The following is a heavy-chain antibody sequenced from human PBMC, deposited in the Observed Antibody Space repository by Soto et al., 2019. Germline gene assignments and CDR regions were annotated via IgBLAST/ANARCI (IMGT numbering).Heavy chain of an antibody. CDR1: GFTFSSYA. D-gene: IGHD3-10*01. J-gene: IGHJ5*02. CDR2: ISGSGGST. CDR3: AKDSSGSYYKNWFDP. Sequence: GGSLRLSCGASGFTFSSYAISWVRQAPGKGLEWVSAISGSGGSTYYADSVKGRFTISRDNSKNTPYLQMNSLRAEDTAVYYCAKDSSGSYYKNWFDPWGQGTLVTVSS. V-gene: IGHV3-23*01.